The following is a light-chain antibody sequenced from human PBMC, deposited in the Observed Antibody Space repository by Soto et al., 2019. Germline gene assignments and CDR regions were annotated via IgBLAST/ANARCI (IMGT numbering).Light chain of an antibody. V-gene: IGLV4-69*01. CDR1: SGHSSYA. CDR2: LNSDGSH. J-gene: IGLJ2*01. Sequence: QSVLTQSPSASASLGASVKLTCTLSSGHSSYAIAWHQQQPEKGPRYLMKLNSDGSHSKGDGIPDRFSGSSSGAERYLTISSLQSEDDSDYYCQTWGTGTVVFGGGTKLTV. CDR3: QTWGTGTVV.